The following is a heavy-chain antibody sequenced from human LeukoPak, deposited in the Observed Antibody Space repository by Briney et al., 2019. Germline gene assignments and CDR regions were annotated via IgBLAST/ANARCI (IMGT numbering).Heavy chain of an antibody. D-gene: IGHD6-19*01. Sequence: PGGSLRLSCAASGFTVSSNYMSWVRQAPGKGLEWVSVIYSGGSTYYSDSVKGRSTISRDNSKNTLYLQMNSLRAEDTAVYYCAKARGSQWLLDYWGQGTLVTVSS. CDR2: IYSGGST. J-gene: IGHJ4*02. CDR3: AKARGSQWLLDY. V-gene: IGHV3-66*01. CDR1: GFTVSSNY.